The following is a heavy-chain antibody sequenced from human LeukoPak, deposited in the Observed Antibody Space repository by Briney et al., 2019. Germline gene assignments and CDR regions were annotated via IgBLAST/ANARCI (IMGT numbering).Heavy chain of an antibody. J-gene: IGHJ4*02. CDR1: GGSFSGYY. D-gene: IGHD3-10*01. V-gene: IGHV4-34*01. CDR3: VRGYGSGSYWNY. Sequence: KSSETLSLTCAVYGGSFSGYYWSWIRQPPGKGLEWIGEVERSGSTNYNPSLKSRVTISVDTSKKQFPLKLTSVTAADTAVYYCVRGYGSGSYWNYWGQGTLVTVSS. CDR2: VERSGST.